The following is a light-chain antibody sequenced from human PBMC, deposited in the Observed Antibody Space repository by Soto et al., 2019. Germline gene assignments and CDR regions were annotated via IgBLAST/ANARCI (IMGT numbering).Light chain of an antibody. CDR1: SSDVSDYYR. Sequence: QSVLTQPPSVSGSPGQSVTISCTGTSSDVSDYYRVSWYQQPPGTAPKLMVYDVSKRPSGVPDRFSGSKSGNTASLTISGLQAEDEADYYCCSYAGSYLLYVFGTGTKLTVL. CDR2: DVS. V-gene: IGLV2-11*01. J-gene: IGLJ1*01. CDR3: CSYAGSYLLYV.